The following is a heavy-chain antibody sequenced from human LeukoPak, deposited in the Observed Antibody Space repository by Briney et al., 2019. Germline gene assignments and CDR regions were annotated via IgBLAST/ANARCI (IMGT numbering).Heavy chain of an antibody. CDR1: GGSISSGGYY. J-gene: IGHJ6*02. CDR2: IYHSGST. V-gene: IGHV4-30-2*01. D-gene: IGHD3-3*01. CDR3: AREDDFYGMDV. Sequence: SETLSLTCTVSGGSISSGGYYWSWIRQPPGKGLEWIGYIYHSGSTYYNPSLKSRVTISVDRSKNQFSLKLSSVTAADTAVYYCAREDDFYGMDVWGQGTTVTVSS.